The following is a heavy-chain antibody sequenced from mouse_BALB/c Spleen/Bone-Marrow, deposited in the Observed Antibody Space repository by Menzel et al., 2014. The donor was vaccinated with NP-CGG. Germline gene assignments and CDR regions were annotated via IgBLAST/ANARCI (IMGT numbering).Heavy chain of an antibody. V-gene: IGHV1-9*01. CDR1: GYTFSTYW. D-gene: IGHD2-4*01. CDR2: ILPGSGTT. J-gene: IGHJ3*01. CDR3: ARLITTGGFAY. Sequence: QVQLQQSGAELMKPGASVKISCKATGYTFSTYWIEWVKQRPGHGLEWVGEILPGSGTTNYNEKFKGKATFTADTSSNTAYMQRSSLTSEDSAVYYCARLITTGGFAYWGQGTLVPVSA.